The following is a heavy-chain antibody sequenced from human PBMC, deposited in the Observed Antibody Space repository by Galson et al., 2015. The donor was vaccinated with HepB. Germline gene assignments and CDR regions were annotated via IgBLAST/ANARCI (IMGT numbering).Heavy chain of an antibody. V-gene: IGHV3-7*03. CDR2: IKQDGSEK. CDR3: AASGSRVATIQN. J-gene: IGHJ1*01. CDR1: GFTFSSYW. Sequence: SLRLSCAASGFTFSSYWMSWVRQAPGKGLEWVANIKQDGSEKYYVDSVKGRFTISRDNAKNSLYLQMNSLRAEDTAVYYCAASGSRVATIQNWGQGTLVTVSS. D-gene: IGHD5-12*01.